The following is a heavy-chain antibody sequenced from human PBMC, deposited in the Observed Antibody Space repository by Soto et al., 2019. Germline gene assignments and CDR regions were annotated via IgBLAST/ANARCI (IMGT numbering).Heavy chain of an antibody. Sequence: SETLSLTCAVYGGSFSGYYWSWIRQPPGKALEWIGEINHSGSTNYNPSLKSRVTISVDTSKNQFSLKLSSVTAADTAVYYCARGLLLWFGELLIGWFDPWGQGTLVTVSS. J-gene: IGHJ5*02. CDR1: GGSFSGYY. CDR3: ARGLLLWFGELLIGWFDP. D-gene: IGHD3-10*01. CDR2: INHSGST. V-gene: IGHV4-34*01.